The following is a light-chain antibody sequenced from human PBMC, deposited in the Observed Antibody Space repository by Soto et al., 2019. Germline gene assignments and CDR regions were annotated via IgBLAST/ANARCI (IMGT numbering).Light chain of an antibody. V-gene: IGKV3-20*01. CDR2: GAS. J-gene: IGKJ2*01. Sequence: EIVLTQSPGTLSLSPGERATLSCRASQTVNSYHLAWYQQKPGQAPRLLIYGASSRATGVPDRFSGSGSGTDFTLTISRLEPEDFVVYYCQHYGRSLYTFGQGTKLEIK. CDR1: QTVNSYH. CDR3: QHYGRSLYT.